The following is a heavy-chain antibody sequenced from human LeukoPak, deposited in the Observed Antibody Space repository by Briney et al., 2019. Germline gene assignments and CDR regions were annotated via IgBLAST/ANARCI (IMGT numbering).Heavy chain of an antibody. D-gene: IGHD3/OR15-3a*01. J-gene: IGHJ4*02. CDR1: GVSISSSNSY. CDR3: ARQTGSGLFILP. V-gene: IGHV4-39*01. CDR2: IYYSGNT. Sequence: SETLSLTCTVSGVSISSSNSYWGWIRQPPGKGLEWIGSIYYSGNTYYNASLKSQVSISIDTSKNQFPLRLTSVTAADTAVYYCARQTGSGLFILPGGQGTLVTVSS.